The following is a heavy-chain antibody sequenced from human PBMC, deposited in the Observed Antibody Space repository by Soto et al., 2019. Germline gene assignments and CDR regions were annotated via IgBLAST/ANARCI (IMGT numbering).Heavy chain of an antibody. D-gene: IGHD5-18*01. CDR1: GGSVSSGSYY. Sequence: PSETLSLTCTVSGGSVSSGSYYWSWLRQPPGQGLERIGYIYYSGSTTYNPSPKRRVTIAVYTSKSRFSLKLSSVTAADTAVYYCAREGWIPIGDWFDPWGRGTLVTVSS. CDR2: IYYSGST. J-gene: IGHJ5*02. V-gene: IGHV4-61*01. CDR3: AREGWIPIGDWFDP.